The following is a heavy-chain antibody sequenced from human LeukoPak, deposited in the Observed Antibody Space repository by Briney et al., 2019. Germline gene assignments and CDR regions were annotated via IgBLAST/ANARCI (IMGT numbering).Heavy chain of an antibody. CDR1: GGSISSGDYY. D-gene: IGHD4-17*01. Sequence: SETLSLTCTVSGGSISSGDYYWSWIRQPPGKGLEWIGYIYYSGSTYYNPSLKSRVTISVDTSKNQFSLKLSSVTAADTAVYYCARDLDDYGDFTGQTNYAFDIWGQGTMVTVSS. V-gene: IGHV4-30-4*01. CDR2: IYYSGST. J-gene: IGHJ3*02. CDR3: ARDLDDYGDFTGQTNYAFDI.